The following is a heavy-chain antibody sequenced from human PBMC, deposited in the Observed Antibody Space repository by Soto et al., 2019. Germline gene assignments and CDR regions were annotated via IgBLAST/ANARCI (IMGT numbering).Heavy chain of an antibody. Sequence: GGSLRLSCAASGFTFNTYWMQWVRQAPGRGLDWVANINLDGSETNYVDSVRGRFTISRDSAKNSLHLQMNSLRVEDTEVYRTGGACSTPRSHYWGQLTLVPVSS. J-gene: IGHJ4*02. V-gene: IGHV3-7*02. CDR2: INLDGSET. CDR1: GFTFNTYW. D-gene: IGHD2-21*01. CDR3: GGACSTPRSHY.